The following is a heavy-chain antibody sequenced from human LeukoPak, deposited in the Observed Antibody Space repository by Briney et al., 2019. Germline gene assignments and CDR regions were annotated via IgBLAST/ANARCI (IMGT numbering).Heavy chain of an antibody. Sequence: ASVKVSCKASGYTFTSYYMHWVRQAPGQGLEWMGIINPSGGSTSYAQKFQGRVTMTRDTSTSTVYMELSSLRSEDTAVYYCARYPEAYCGGDCYSGAFDYWGQGTLVTVSS. J-gene: IGHJ4*02. CDR2: INPSGGST. CDR3: ARYPEAYCGGDCYSGAFDY. V-gene: IGHV1-46*01. CDR1: GYTFTSYY. D-gene: IGHD2-21*02.